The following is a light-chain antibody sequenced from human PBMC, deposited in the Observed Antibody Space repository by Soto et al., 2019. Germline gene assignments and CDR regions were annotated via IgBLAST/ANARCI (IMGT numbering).Light chain of an antibody. V-gene: IGKV3-11*01. CDR1: QSVRSY. Sequence: EIVLTQSPATLSLSPGERATLSCRASQSVRSYLAWYRQKPGQAPRLLIYDASNRATGIPARFSVSGSGTDFSLPISTLDHEHFEVYYSQQRSNWSLLTFGGGTKVDIK. CDR2: DAS. J-gene: IGKJ4*01. CDR3: QQRSNWSLLT.